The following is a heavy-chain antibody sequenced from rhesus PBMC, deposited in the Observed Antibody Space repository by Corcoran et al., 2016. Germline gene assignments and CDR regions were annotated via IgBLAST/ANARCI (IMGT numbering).Heavy chain of an antibody. V-gene: IGHV4-165*02. J-gene: IGHJ6*01. CDR3: ARRATGIAAARFSLDS. CDR1: GGSISGYY. CDR2: IGGRSGSP. D-gene: IGHD6-25*01. Sequence: QVQLQESGPGLVKPSETLSLTCAVSGGSISGYYWNWIRQPPGKGLEWIGYIGGRSGSPYYNPSLKSRVTISTDTSKNQFSLKLSSVTAADTAVYYCARRATGIAAARFSLDSWGQGVVVTVSS.